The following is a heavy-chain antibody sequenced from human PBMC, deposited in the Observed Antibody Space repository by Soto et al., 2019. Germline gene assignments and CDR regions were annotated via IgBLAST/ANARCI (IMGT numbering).Heavy chain of an antibody. J-gene: IGHJ4*02. CDR2: IYSGGST. Sequence: PGGSLRLSCAASGFTVSTNFMSWVRQAPGKGLEWVSVIYSGGSTYYADSVKGRFTISRDNSKNTLYLQMNGLRAEDTAVYYCVSSRVTMTRYDYWGQGTLVIVSS. D-gene: IGHD3-22*01. CDR3: VSSRVTMTRYDY. CDR1: GFTVSTNF. V-gene: IGHV3-53*01.